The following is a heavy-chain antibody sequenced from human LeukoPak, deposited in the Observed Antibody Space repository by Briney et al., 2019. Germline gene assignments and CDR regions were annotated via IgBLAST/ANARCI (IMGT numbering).Heavy chain of an antibody. D-gene: IGHD6-6*01. Sequence: GGSEGLLCAASGFTFSNYAMSWVSQAPGKGLGWVSAISGSGGSTYYADSVKGRFTISRDNSKNTLCLQMNSLRAEDTAVYYCAKDRCSSSPDLCLWFDTWGQ. CDR1: GFTFSNYA. CDR3: AKDRCSSSPDLCLWFDT. CDR2: ISGSGGST. J-gene: IGHJ5*02. V-gene: IGHV3-23*01.